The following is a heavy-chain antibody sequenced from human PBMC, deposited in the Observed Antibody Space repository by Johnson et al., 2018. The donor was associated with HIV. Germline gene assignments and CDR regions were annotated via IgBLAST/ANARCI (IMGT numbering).Heavy chain of an antibody. CDR2: ISYDGRNK. V-gene: IGHV3-30*04. CDR3: ARVAVLWFRDTNAFDI. CDR1: GFTFSTYA. J-gene: IGHJ3*02. Sequence: QVQLVESGGGVVQPERSLRLSCAASGFTFSTYAMHWVRQAPGKGLEWVACISYDGRNKHYADSVKGRFTISRDNSKNTLYLQMNSLRAEDTAVYYCARVAVLWFRDTNAFDIWGQGTMVTVSS. D-gene: IGHD3-10*01.